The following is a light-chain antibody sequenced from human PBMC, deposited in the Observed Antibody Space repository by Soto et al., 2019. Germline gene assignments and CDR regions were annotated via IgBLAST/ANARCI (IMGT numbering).Light chain of an antibody. CDR2: DVS. J-gene: IGLJ1*01. V-gene: IGLV2-14*01. Sequence: QSALTQPASVSGSPGQSITISCTGTSSDVGAYNSVSWYQQHPGKAPKLIIYDVSTRPSGISDRFSGSKSGNTASLTISGLQAEDESDYYCSSYTTSVTYVFGPGTKVTVL. CDR3: SSYTTSVTYV. CDR1: SSDVGAYNS.